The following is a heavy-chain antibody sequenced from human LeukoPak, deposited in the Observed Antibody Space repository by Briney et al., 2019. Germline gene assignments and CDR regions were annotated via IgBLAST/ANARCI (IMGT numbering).Heavy chain of an antibody. CDR2: IYSSGTT. J-gene: IGHJ4*02. Sequence: GGSLRLSCAASGFSVSSNYMSWVRQAPGKGLEWVSVIYSSGTTYYADSVKGRFTISRDNSKNTLYLQMNSLRAEDTAVYYCARVGVRPTFDFSGQGTLVTVSS. CDR1: GFSVSSNY. V-gene: IGHV3-53*01. D-gene: IGHD4-23*01. CDR3: ARVGVRPTFDF.